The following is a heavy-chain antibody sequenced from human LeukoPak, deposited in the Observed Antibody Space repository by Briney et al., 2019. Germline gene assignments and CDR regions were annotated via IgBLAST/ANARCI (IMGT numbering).Heavy chain of an antibody. Sequence: SVKVSCKASGGTFSSYAISWVRQAPGQGLEWMGRIIPILGIANYAQKFQGRVTITADKSTSTAYMELGSLRSEDTAVYYCARDRIVVVVSYYYYGMDVWGQGTTVTVSS. D-gene: IGHD2-2*01. V-gene: IGHV1-69*04. CDR3: ARDRIVVVVSYYYYGMDV. CDR1: GGTFSSYA. CDR2: IIPILGIA. J-gene: IGHJ6*02.